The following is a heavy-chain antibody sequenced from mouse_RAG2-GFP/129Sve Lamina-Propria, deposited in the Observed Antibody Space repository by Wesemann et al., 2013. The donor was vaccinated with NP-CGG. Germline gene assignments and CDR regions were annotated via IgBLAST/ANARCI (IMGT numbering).Heavy chain of an antibody. J-gene: IGHJ2*01. CDR3: ASGWYYFDY. CDR2: GNGDT. Sequence: GNGDTSYNQKFKGKATLTVDKPSSTAYMQLSSLTSEDSAVYYCASGWYYFDYWGQGTTLTVSS. D-gene: IGHD3-3*01. V-gene: IGHV1-12*01.